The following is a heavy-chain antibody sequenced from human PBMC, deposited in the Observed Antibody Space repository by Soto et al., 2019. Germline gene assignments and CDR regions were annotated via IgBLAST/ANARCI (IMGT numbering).Heavy chain of an antibody. D-gene: IGHD3-22*01. CDR3: AKDAYYYDSSGQPDY. CDR2: IHPSGGST. Sequence: PGGSLRLSCAAAGFMFSSYGMSWVRQAPGKGLQWVATIHPSGGSTHYAESVRGRFTISRDNSRDTLYLQMNSLRAEDTAVYYCAKDAYYYDSSGQPDYWGQGTLVTVSS. J-gene: IGHJ4*02. CDR1: GFMFSSYG. V-gene: IGHV3-23*01.